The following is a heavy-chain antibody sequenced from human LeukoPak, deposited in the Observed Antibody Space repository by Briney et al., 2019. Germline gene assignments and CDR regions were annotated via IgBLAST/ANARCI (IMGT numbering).Heavy chain of an antibody. V-gene: IGHV5-51*01. Sequence: GESLKISCKGSGYTFTDYWIAWVRQMPGKGLEWMGVIYPGDSDTKYNPSFRGQVTISADKSNSAAYLQWNSLKASDTATYFCARRLTTLEAFDFWGQGTLVTVSS. CDR2: IYPGDSDT. CDR3: ARRLTTLEAFDF. J-gene: IGHJ4*02. D-gene: IGHD1/OR15-1a*01. CDR1: GYTFTDYW.